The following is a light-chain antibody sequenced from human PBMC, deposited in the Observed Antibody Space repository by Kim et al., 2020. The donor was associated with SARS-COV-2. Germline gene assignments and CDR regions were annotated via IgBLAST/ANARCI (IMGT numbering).Light chain of an antibody. CDR1: SSNIGAGYD. CDR3: QSYDSSLSVGV. Sequence: QSLLTQPPSVSGAPGQRVTISCTGSSSNIGAGYDVHWYQQLPGTAPKLLIYGNSNRPSGVPDRFSGSKSGTSASLAITGLQAEDEADYYCQSYDSSLSVGVFGTGTKVTVL. J-gene: IGLJ1*01. V-gene: IGLV1-40*01. CDR2: GNS.